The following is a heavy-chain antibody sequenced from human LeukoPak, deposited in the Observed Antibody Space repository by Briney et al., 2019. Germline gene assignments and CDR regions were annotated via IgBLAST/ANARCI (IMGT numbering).Heavy chain of an antibody. J-gene: IGHJ4*02. Sequence: GGSLRLSCAASGFTFSDYYMSWIRRVQGMGLEWVYNRGSGDSTIYYADSVKGRFTISRDNAKNSLFLQMDSLRAEDTAVYYCARDLAGHYYGSGSSFDYWGQGTLVTVS. CDR1: GFTFSDYY. CDR3: ARDLAGHYYGSGSSFDY. V-gene: IGHV3-11*04. D-gene: IGHD3-10*01. CDR2: RGSGDSTI.